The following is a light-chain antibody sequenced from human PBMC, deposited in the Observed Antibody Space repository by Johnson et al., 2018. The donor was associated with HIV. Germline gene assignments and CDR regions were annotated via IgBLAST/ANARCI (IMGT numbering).Light chain of an antibody. J-gene: IGLJ1*01. CDR1: SSNIGNNY. CDR3: ETWDSSLRGV. CDR2: ENN. V-gene: IGLV1-51*02. Sequence: QSLLTQPPSVSAAPGQKVTISCSGSSSNIGNNYVSWYQQLPGTAPKLLIYENNRRPSGIPDRFSGSKSGTSATLGITGLQTGDEADYYCETWDSSLRGVFGTGTKVTVL.